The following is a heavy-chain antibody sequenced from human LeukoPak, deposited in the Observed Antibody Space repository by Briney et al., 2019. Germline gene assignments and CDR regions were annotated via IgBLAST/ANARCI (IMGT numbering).Heavy chain of an antibody. CDR1: GYTFTSYY. D-gene: IGHD2-2*01. CDR2: VNPSGGST. Sequence: GASVKVSCKASGYTFTSYYMHWVRQAPGQGLEWMGIVNPSGGSTSYAQKFQGRVTMTRDTSTSTVYMELSSLRSEDTAVYYCARGSQLLSDYNWFDPWGQGTLVTVSS. J-gene: IGHJ5*02. CDR3: ARGSQLLSDYNWFDP. V-gene: IGHV1-46*01.